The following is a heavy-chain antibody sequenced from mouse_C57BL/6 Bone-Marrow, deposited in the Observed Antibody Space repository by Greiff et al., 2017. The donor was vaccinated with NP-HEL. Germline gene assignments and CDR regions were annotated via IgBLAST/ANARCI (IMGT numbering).Heavy chain of an antibody. CDR2: IYPGDGDT. CDR3: AREGYGNPAWFAY. CDR1: GYAFSSSW. J-gene: IGHJ3*01. V-gene: IGHV1-82*01. D-gene: IGHD2-1*01. Sequence: LQESGPELVKPGASVKISCKASGYAFSSSWMNWVKQRPGKGLEWIGRIYPGDGDTNYNGKFKGKATLTADKSSSTAYMQLSSLTSEDSAVYFCAREGYGNPAWFAYWGQGTLVTVSA.